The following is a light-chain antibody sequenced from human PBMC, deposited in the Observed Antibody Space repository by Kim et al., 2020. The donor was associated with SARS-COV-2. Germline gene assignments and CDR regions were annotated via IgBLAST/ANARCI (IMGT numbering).Light chain of an antibody. CDR2: RDS. J-gene: IGLJ3*02. CDR3: QVWDSSTAV. CDR1: TMGSKN. V-gene: IGLV3-9*01. Sequence: VDLGQTASITCGGNTMGSKNVPWYQQKPGQAPVLVIYRDSNRPSGIPERFSGSNSGNTATLTISRAQAGDEADYYCQVWDSSTAVFGGGTQLTVL.